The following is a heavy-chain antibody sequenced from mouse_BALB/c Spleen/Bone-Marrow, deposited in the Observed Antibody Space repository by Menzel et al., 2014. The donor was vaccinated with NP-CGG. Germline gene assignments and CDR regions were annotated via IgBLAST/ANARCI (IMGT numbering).Heavy chain of an antibody. CDR1: GYSFTGYY. D-gene: IGHD2-1*01. Sequence: LVKTGASVKISCKASGYSFTGYYMHWVKQSHGKSLEWIGYISCYNGATSYNQKFKGKATFTVDTSSSTAYMQFNSLTSEDSAVHYCVKGVYGNPFAYWGQGTLVTVSA. CDR3: VKGVYGNPFAY. CDR2: ISCYNGAT. V-gene: IGHV1S34*01. J-gene: IGHJ3*01.